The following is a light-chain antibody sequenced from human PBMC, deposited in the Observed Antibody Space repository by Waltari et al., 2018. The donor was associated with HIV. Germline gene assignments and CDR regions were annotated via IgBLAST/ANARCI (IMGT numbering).Light chain of an antibody. J-gene: IGKJ4*01. V-gene: IGKV3-20*01. CDR2: GAS. Sequence: VLTQSPGTQSFSPGERATLSCRASQISSSNYLAYQQKPGQAPRLLIYGASNRATGIPDRFSGSGSGTDFTLTISRLEPEDFAVYYCQQYVTSFRSFGGGTKVEI. CDR1: QISSSNY. CDR3: QQYVTSFRS.